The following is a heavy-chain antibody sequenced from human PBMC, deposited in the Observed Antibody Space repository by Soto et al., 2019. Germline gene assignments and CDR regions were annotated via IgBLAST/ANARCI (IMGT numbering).Heavy chain of an antibody. CDR3: AKDAREATPSDV. Sequence: SEKVSSKASGYAFTSYGINWVRRAHSKGLEWVGWSSTYNKNKVYAQKFQGRVALTMEAATTTAFLDLSHLRSDHTAFYYGAKDAREATPSDVWGQGTRVTVSS. J-gene: IGHJ3*01. CDR2: SSTYNKNK. V-gene: IGHV1-18*01. D-gene: IGHD5-12*01. CDR1: GYAFTSYG.